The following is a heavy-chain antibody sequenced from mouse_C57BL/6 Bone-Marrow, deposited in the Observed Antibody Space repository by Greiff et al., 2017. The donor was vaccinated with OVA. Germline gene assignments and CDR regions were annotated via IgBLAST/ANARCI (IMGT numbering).Heavy chain of an antibody. CDR2: IYPGDGDT. D-gene: IGHD1-1*01. V-gene: IGHV1-82*01. J-gene: IGHJ4*01. CDR3: ARRDDYYGSSYDYYYAMDY. CDR1: GYAFSSSW. Sequence: QVQLKQSGPELVKPGASVKISCKASGYAFSSSWMNWVKQRPGKGLEWIGRIYPGDGDTNYNGKFKGKATLTADKSSSTAYMQLSSLTSEDSAVYFCARRDDYYGSSYDYYYAMDYWGQGTSVTVSS.